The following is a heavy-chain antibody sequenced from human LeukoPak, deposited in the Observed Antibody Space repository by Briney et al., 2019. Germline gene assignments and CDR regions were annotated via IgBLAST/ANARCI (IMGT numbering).Heavy chain of an antibody. CDR2: ISGSGGST. CDR3: AGSRGYSYGEDY. V-gene: IGHV3-23*01. J-gene: IGHJ4*02. Sequence: GGSLRLSCAASGFTFSSYAMSWVRQAPGKGLEWVSAISGSGGSTYYADSVKGRFTISRDNSKNTLYLQMNSLRAEDTAVYYCAGSRGYSYGEDYWGQGTLVTVSS. D-gene: IGHD5-18*01. CDR1: GFTFSSYA.